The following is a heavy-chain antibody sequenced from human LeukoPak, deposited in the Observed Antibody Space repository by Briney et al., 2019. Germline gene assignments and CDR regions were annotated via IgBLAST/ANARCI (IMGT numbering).Heavy chain of an antibody. J-gene: IGHJ4*02. Sequence: GGSLRLSCAASGFTFSSYAMSWVRQAPGKGLEWVSAISGSGGSTYYADSVKGRFTISRDNSKNTLYLQMNSLRAEDTAVYYCAKDHRDVVVVAAAFPPDYWGQGTLVTVSS. V-gene: IGHV3-23*01. D-gene: IGHD2-15*01. CDR2: ISGSGGST. CDR3: AKDHRDVVVVAAAFPPDY. CDR1: GFTFSSYA.